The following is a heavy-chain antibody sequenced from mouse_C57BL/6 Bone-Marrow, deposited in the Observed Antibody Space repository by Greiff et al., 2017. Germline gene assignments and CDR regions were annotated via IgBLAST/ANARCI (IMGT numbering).Heavy chain of an antibody. J-gene: IGHJ3*01. D-gene: IGHD1-1*01. CDR3: VREGVYYGSSPAWFAY. CDR1: GFSFNTYA. V-gene: IGHV10-1*01. Sequence: EVQVVESGGGLVQPKGSLKLSCAASGFSFNTYAMNWVRQAPGKGLEWVARIRSKSNNYATYYADSVKDRFTISRDDSESMLYLQMNNLKTEDTAMYYCVREGVYYGSSPAWFAYWGQGTLVTVSA. CDR2: IRSKSNNYAT.